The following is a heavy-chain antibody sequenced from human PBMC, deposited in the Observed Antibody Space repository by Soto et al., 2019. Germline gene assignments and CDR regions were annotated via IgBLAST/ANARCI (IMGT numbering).Heavy chain of an antibody. D-gene: IGHD6-6*01. CDR2: INHSGST. V-gene: IGHV4-34*01. Sequence: PSETLSLTCAVYGGSSSGYYWSWIRQPPGKGLEWVAEINHSGSTSYNPSLKSRVTISVDTSKNQFSLKLSSLTAADTAVYYCARGSGSPRRPPLGYWGQGALVTVSS. J-gene: IGHJ4*02. CDR3: ARGSGSPRRPPLGY. CDR1: GGSSSGYY.